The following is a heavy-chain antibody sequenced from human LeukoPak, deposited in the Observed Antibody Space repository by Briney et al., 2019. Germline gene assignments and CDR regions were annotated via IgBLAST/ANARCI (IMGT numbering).Heavy chain of an antibody. Sequence: ASVTVPCTASGYTFTGNYIHWVRQAPGQGLEWMGWINPNSGGTDYARKFQGRVTITRNTSISTAYMELSRLRSDDTAVYYCARSGSGWSDGSYFDYWGQGTLVTVSS. J-gene: IGHJ4*02. CDR3: ARSGSGWSDGSYFDY. D-gene: IGHD6-19*01. V-gene: IGHV1-2*02. CDR2: INPNSGGT. CDR1: GYTFTGNY.